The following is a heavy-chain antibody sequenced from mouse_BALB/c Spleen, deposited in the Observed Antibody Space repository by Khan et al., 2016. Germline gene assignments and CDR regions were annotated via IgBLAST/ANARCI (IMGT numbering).Heavy chain of an antibody. V-gene: IGHV9-1*02. CDR2: INTYTGEP. D-gene: IGHD2-3*01. Sequence: QVQLQQSGPELKKPGETVKISCKASGYTFTNYGMNWVKQAPGKGLKWMGWINTYTGEPTYADDFKGRFAFSLETSASTAYLQINNLKNEDMATYFCARRRGYLSAMDYWGQGTSVTVSS. J-gene: IGHJ4*01. CDR1: GYTFTNYG. CDR3: ARRRGYLSAMDY.